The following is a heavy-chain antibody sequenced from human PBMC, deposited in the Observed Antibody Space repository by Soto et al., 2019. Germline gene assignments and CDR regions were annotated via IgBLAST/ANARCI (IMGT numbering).Heavy chain of an antibody. V-gene: IGHV6-1*01. CDR1: GDSVSSNSAA. J-gene: IGHJ4*02. CDR3: ATSTLREWLADY. Sequence: SQTLSLTCAISGDSVSSNSAAWNWIRQSPSRGLEWLGRTYYRSKWYNDYAVSVKSRITINPDTSKNHFSLQLNSVTPEDTAVYYYATSTLREWLADYWGQGTLVTVSS. CDR2: TYYRSKWYN. D-gene: IGHD6-19*01.